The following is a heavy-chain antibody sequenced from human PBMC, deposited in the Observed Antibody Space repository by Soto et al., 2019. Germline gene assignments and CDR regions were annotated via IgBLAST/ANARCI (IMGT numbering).Heavy chain of an antibody. Sequence: GGSLRLSCSASGFPFSSYAMHWVRQAPGKGLEYVSAISSNGGSTYYADSVKGRFTISRDNSKNTLYLQMSSLRAEDTAVDYSVKAPRRRPAAIGDWFDPWGQGTLVTVSS. V-gene: IGHV3-64D*06. J-gene: IGHJ5*02. CDR2: ISSNGGST. CDR1: GFPFSSYA. CDR3: VKAPRRRPAAIGDWFDP. D-gene: IGHD2-2*01.